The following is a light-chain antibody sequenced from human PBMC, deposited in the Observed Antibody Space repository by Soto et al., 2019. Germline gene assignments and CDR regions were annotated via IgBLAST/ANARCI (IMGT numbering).Light chain of an antibody. CDR3: QQSYSTPRT. CDR2: AAS. V-gene: IGKV1-39*01. Sequence: DIQVTQSPSSLSASVGDRVTITCRASQSISSYLNWYQQKPGKAPKLLIYAASSLQSGVPSRFSGSGSGTDFTLTIGSLQPEDFATYYCQQSYSTPRTFGQGTK. J-gene: IGKJ1*01. CDR1: QSISSY.